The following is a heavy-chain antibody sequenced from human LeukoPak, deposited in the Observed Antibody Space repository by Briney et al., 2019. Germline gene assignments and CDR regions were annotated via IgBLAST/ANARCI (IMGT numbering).Heavy chain of an antibody. CDR1: GYTFTSYD. D-gene: IGHD2-15*01. Sequence: GASVKVSCKASGYTFTSYDINWVRQATGQGLEWMGWMNPNSGNTGYAQKFQGRVTMTRNTSISTAYMELSSLRSEDTAVYYCARFSLSGSWLGVPNYYYYGMDVWGQGTTVTVSS. CDR3: ARFSLSGSWLGVPNYYYYGMDV. CDR2: MNPNSGNT. J-gene: IGHJ6*02. V-gene: IGHV1-8*01.